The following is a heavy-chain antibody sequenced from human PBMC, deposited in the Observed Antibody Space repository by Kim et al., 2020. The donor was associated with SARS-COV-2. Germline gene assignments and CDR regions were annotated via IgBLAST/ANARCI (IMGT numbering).Heavy chain of an antibody. J-gene: IGHJ4*02. CDR3: ARGFYYYGSGIEPHFDY. CDR1: GGTFSSYA. V-gene: IGHV1-69*13. Sequence: SVKVSCKASGGTFSSYAISWVRQAPGQGLEWMGGIIPIFGTANYAQKFQGRVTITADESTSTAYMELSSLRSEDTAVYYCARGFYYYGSGIEPHFDYWGQGTLVTVSS. CDR2: IIPIFGTA. D-gene: IGHD3-10*01.